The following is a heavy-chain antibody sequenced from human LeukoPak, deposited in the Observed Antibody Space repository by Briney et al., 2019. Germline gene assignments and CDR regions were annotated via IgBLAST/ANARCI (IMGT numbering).Heavy chain of an antibody. CDR2: ISSSSSYI. Sequence: PGGSLRLSCAASGFTFSSYSMNWVRQAPGKGLEWVSSISSSSSYIYYADSVRGRFTISRDNAKHSLYLQMNSLRAEDTAVYYCARGPMAAAGRFDYWGQGTLVTVSS. CDR3: ARGPMAAAGRFDY. J-gene: IGHJ4*02. V-gene: IGHV3-21*01. CDR1: GFTFSSYS. D-gene: IGHD6-13*01.